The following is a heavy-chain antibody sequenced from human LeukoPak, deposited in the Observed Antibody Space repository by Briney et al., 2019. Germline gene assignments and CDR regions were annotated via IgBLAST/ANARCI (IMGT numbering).Heavy chain of an antibody. D-gene: IGHD3-22*01. CDR1: GFTFSSYA. CDR3: ATYRRGYHDSSESYYFDY. V-gene: IGHV3-23*01. CDR2: ISGSGDST. J-gene: IGHJ4*02. Sequence: GGSLRLSCAASGFTFSSYAMHRVRQAPGKGLEWVSGISGSGDSTYYADSVKGRFTISRDNSKSTLYLQMNGLRAEDTAVYYCATYRRGYHDSSESYYFDYWGQGTLVTVSS.